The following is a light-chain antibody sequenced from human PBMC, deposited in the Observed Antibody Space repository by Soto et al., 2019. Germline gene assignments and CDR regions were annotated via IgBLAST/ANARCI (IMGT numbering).Light chain of an antibody. V-gene: IGLV2-14*01. CDR1: RSDVGGYNY. CDR2: EVS. Sequence: QSVLTQPASVSGSPGQSITISCTGTRSDVGGYNYVSWYQQHPGKAPKLMIYEVSNRPLGVSNRFSGSKSGNTASLTISGLQAEDEGDYYCSSYTSSSTRVFGGGTKVTVL. J-gene: IGLJ3*02. CDR3: SSYTSSSTRV.